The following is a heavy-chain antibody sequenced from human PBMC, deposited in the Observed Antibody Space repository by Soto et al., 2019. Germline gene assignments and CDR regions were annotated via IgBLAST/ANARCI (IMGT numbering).Heavy chain of an antibody. CDR1: GFDLTSSR. V-gene: IGHV3-21*01. D-gene: IGHD3-10*01. CDR2: ISGSGKDT. J-gene: IGHJ6*02. Sequence: GRSLRLSCVASGFDLTSSRMNWVRQAPGKGLEWVASISGSGKDTFYRHSVKGRFAISRDSAGTSLFLRMDSVKVEDTAVYHCARVHLDAGSAVFCARDAWG. CDR3: ARVHLDAGSAVFCARDA.